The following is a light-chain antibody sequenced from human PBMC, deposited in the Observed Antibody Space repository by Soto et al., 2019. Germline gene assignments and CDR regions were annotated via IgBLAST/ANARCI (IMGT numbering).Light chain of an antibody. J-gene: IGLJ3*02. CDR1: SSDVGGYNY. CDR3: SSYTSSSTWV. Sequence: QSVLAQPASVSGSPGQSITISCTGTSSDVGGYNYVSWYQQHPGKAPKLMIYEVSNRPSGVSNRFSGSKSGNTASLTISGLQAEDEADYYCSSYTSSSTWVFAGWTK. CDR2: EVS. V-gene: IGLV2-14*01.